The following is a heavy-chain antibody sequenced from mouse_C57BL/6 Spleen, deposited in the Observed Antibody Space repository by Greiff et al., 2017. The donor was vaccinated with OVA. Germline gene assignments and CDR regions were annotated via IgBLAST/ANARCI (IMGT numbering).Heavy chain of an antibody. CDR2: IDPETGGT. D-gene: IGHD1-1*01. CDR3: TRTYYGSSHWYFDV. Sequence: QVQLQQSGAELVRPGASVTLSCKASGYTFTAYEMPWVKQTPVHALEWIGAIDPETGGTASNQKFKGKAILTADKSSSTAYMELRSLTSEDSAVYYCTRTYYGSSHWYFDVWGTGTTVTVSS. V-gene: IGHV1-15*01. CDR1: GYTFTAYE. J-gene: IGHJ1*03.